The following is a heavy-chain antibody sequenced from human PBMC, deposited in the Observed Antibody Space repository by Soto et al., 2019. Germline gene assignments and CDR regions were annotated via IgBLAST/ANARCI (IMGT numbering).Heavy chain of an antibody. D-gene: IGHD3-3*01. CDR2: ISYDGSDK. Sequence: GSLRLSCAASGFTFSSYAMHWVRQAPGKGLEWVALISYDGSDKDYADSVKGRFTISRDNSKNTLYLQMNSLRTEDTAVYYCARALDFWSDYFDYLGQGSLVTVSS. CDR3: ARALDFWSDYFDY. CDR1: GFTFSSYA. J-gene: IGHJ4*02. V-gene: IGHV3-30-3*01.